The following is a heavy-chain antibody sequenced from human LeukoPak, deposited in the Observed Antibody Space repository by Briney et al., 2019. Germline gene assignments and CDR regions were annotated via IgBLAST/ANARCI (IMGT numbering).Heavy chain of an antibody. J-gene: IGHJ4*02. D-gene: IGHD6-6*01. CDR3: ARDSSSSVSRTADY. V-gene: IGHV3-21*01. Sequence: GGSLRLSCAASGFTFSSYSMNWVRQAPGKGLEWVSSISSSSSYIYYADSVKGRFTTSRDNAKNSVYLQMNSLRAEDTAVYYCARDSSSSVSRTADYWGQGTLVTVSS. CDR2: ISSSSSYI. CDR1: GFTFSSYS.